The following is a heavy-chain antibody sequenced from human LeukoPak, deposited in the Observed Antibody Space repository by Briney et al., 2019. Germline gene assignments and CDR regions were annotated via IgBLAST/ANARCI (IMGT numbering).Heavy chain of an antibody. J-gene: IGHJ4*02. CDR2: ISYDGNNN. V-gene: IGHV3-30*18. CDR1: GFTFSRYG. D-gene: IGHD3-9*01. Sequence: GGSLRLSCAASGFTFSRYGMHWVRQAPGRGLEWVALISYDGNNNYYADSVKGRFTISRDNSKNTLYLQMNSLRAEDTAVYFCAKDQRGDILSGSPFDYWGQGTLVTVSS. CDR3: AKDQRGDILSGSPFDY.